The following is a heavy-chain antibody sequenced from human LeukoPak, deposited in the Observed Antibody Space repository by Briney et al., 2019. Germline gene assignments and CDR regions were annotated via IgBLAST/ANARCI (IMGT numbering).Heavy chain of an antibody. Sequence: PSETLSLTCTVSGGSISSSSYYWSWIRQPAGKGLEWIGRIYTSGSTNYNPSLKSRVTMSVDTSKNQFSLKLSSVTAADTAVYYCARPSTYYYGSGSYDYAFDIWGQGTMVTVSS. CDR3: ARPSTYYYGSGSYDYAFDI. CDR1: GGSISSSSYY. V-gene: IGHV4-61*02. D-gene: IGHD3-10*01. CDR2: IYTSGST. J-gene: IGHJ3*02.